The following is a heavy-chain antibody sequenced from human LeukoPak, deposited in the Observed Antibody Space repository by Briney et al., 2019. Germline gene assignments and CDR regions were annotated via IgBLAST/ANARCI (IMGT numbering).Heavy chain of an antibody. CDR1: VGSISSSSYY. CDR3: ARRLTVTTYPFDY. D-gene: IGHD4-17*01. Sequence: TSETLSLTCTVSVGSISSSSYYWGWIRQPPGKGLEWIRSIYYSGSTYYNPSLKSRITISVDTSKNQFSLKLSSVTAADTAVYYCARRLTVTTYPFDYWGQGTLVTVSS. J-gene: IGHJ4*02. CDR2: IYYSGST. V-gene: IGHV4-39*01.